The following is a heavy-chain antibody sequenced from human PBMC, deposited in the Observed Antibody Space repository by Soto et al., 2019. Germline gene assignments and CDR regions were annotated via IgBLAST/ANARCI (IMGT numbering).Heavy chain of an antibody. Sequence: QVQLRESGAGLVEPSQTVSLTCSISDDSLRKGGYHWTWIRQFRGRGLEWIGYTYNNGNTYYNPSLKGRVSISEDRSNNQFSLRLISATAADTAVYYLSTDLSISGVNNWFDLWGQGILVTVSS. D-gene: IGHD2-8*01. CDR2: TYNNGNT. J-gene: IGHJ5*02. V-gene: IGHV4-31*03. CDR3: STDLSISGVNNWFDL. CDR1: DDSLRKGGYH.